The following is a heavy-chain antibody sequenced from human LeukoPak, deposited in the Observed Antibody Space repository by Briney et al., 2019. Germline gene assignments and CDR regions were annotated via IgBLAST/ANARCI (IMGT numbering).Heavy chain of an antibody. D-gene: IGHD6-19*01. CDR2: ISSSSSTI. CDR3: IVLAVTATLGFDY. V-gene: IGHV3-48*01. J-gene: IGHJ4*02. CDR1: GFTFSNYA. Sequence: GGSLRLSCAASGFTFSNYAMNWVRQAPGKGLEWVSYISSSSSTIYYADSVKGRFTISRDNAKNSLYLQMNSLRAEDTAVYYCIVLAVTATLGFDYWGQGTLVTVSS.